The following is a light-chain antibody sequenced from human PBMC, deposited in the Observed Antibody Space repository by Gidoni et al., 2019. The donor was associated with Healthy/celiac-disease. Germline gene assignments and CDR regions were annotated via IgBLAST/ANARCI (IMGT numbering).Light chain of an antibody. CDR1: SRDVGGYNE. J-gene: IGLJ3*02. CDR2: EVS. CDR3: CSYSGRNNLV. Sequence: QSALTQPPSASRSPGQAGTTSCTGTSRDVGGYNEVSWYQQHPGTAPKLMIYEVSKRPSGVPDRFSGSNSGNTASLTSSGLQAEDEADYYWCSYSGRNNLVFGGGTKLTVL. V-gene: IGLV2-8*01.